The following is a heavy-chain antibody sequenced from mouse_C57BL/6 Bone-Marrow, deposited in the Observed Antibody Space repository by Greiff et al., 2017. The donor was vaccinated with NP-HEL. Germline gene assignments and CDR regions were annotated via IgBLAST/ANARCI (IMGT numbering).Heavy chain of an antibody. CDR3: ARVDPYYFDY. CDR1: GFTFSSYA. Sequence: EVKVVESGGGLVKPGGSLKLSCAASGFTFSSYAMSWVRPTPEKRLEWVATISDGGSYTYYPDNVKGRFTISRDNAKNNLYLQMSHLKSEDTAMYYCARVDPYYFDYCGQGTTLTGSS. J-gene: IGHJ2*01. V-gene: IGHV5-4*03. CDR2: ISDGGSYT.